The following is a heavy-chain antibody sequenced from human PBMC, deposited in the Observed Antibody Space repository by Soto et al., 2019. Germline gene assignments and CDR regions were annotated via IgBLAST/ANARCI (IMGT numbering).Heavy chain of an antibody. CDR3: ARAGYCISTSCLNWLDP. D-gene: IGHD2-2*01. J-gene: IGHJ5*02. CDR1: GYTFTSYA. CDR2: INAGNGNT. Sequence: ASVKVSCKASGYTFTSYAMHWVRQAPGQRLEWMGWINAGNGNTKYSQKFQGRVTITRDTSASTAYMELSSLRSEDTAVYYCARAGYCISTSCLNWLDPWGQGTLVTVSS. V-gene: IGHV1-3*01.